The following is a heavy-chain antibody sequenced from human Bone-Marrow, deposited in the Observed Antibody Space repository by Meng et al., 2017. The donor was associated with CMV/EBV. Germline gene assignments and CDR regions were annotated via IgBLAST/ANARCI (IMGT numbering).Heavy chain of an antibody. V-gene: IGHV4-34*01. D-gene: IGHD3-16*01. J-gene: IGHJ4*02. CDR1: GGPFTGYY. CDR3: ARDNSYVDTPRRFYEY. CDR2: INHSGSS. Sequence: SETLSLTCAVYGGPFTGYYWNWVRQAPGMGLEWIGEINHSGSSNCNPSLKSRVIISVDTSKNQFSLKLTSVTAADTAIYYCARDNSYVDTPRRFYEYWSQGTLVTASS.